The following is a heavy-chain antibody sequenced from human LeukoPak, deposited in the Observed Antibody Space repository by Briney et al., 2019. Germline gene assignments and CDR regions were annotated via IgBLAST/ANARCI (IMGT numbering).Heavy chain of an antibody. Sequence: SETLSLTCTVSGGSISSYYWSWIRQPPGKGLEWIGYIYYSGSTNYNPSLKSRVTISVDTSKNQFSLKLSSVTAADTAVYYCARVLDSSGYYYYYYGMDVWGQGTTVTVSS. V-gene: IGHV4-59*01. J-gene: IGHJ6*02. CDR2: IYYSGST. CDR1: GGSISSYY. D-gene: IGHD3-22*01. CDR3: ARVLDSSGYYYYYYGMDV.